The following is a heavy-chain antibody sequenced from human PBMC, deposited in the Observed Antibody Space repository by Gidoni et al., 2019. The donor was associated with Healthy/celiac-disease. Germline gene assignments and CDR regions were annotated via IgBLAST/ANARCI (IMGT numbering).Heavy chain of an antibody. J-gene: IGHJ4*02. CDR3: AKTDLRRTKNYYFDY. CDR2: ISGSGGST. Sequence: EVQLLESGGGLVQPGGSLRLSCAASGFTVSSYAMSCVRQAPGKGLGWVSAISGSGGSTYYADSVKGRFTISRDNSKNTLYLQMNSLRAEDTAVYYCAKTDLRRTKNYYFDYWGQGTLVTVSS. CDR1: GFTVSSYA. V-gene: IGHV3-23*01.